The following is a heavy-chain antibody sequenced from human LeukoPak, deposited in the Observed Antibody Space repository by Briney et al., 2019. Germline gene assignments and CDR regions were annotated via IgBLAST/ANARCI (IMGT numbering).Heavy chain of an antibody. CDR1: GFTFSSYG. CDR3: ASERHQNYYYGMDV. J-gene: IGHJ6*02. V-gene: IGHV3-30*19. CDR2: ISYDGSNK. Sequence: GGSLRLSCAASGFTFSSYGMHWVRQAPGKGLEWVAVISYDGSNKYNADSVKGRFTISRDNSKNTLYLQMNSLRAEDTAVYYCASERHQNYYYGMDVWGQGTTVTVSS.